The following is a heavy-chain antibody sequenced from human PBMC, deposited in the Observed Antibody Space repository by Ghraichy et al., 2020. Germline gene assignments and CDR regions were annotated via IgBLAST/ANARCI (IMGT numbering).Heavy chain of an antibody. D-gene: IGHD6-19*01. J-gene: IGHJ4*02. CDR3: ARVTSVAVAGTFDY. CDR1: GGTLDIYA. CDR2: IIPMYGVA. Sequence: SVKVSCKASGGTLDIYALNWVRQAPGQGLEWMGGIIPMYGVAKYAQSFQGRLTITADKSTTTVYMELSSLRSEDTAVYYCARVTSVAVAGTFDYWGPGTLVTVAS. V-gene: IGHV1-69*10.